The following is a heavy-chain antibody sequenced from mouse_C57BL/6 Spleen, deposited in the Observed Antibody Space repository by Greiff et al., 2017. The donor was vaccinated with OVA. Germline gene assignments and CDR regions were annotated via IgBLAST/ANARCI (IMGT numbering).Heavy chain of an antibody. CDR1: GFTFSDYG. CDR2: ISSGSSTI. D-gene: IGHD2-1*01. Sequence: EVKLMESGGGLVMPGGSLKLSCAASGFTFSDYGMHWVRQAPEKGLEWVAYISSGSSTIYYADTVKGRFTISRDNAKNTLFLQMTSLRSEDTAMYYCARRDYGNYVAAYWGQGTLVTVSA. CDR3: ARRDYGNYVAAY. J-gene: IGHJ3*01. V-gene: IGHV5-17*01.